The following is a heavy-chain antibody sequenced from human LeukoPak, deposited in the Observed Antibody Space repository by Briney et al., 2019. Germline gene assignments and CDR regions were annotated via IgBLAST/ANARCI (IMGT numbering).Heavy chain of an antibody. CDR3: ARDGRKYYYNCMDV. CDR2: ISSSGSTI. Sequence: AGTLSLSCAASGFTFSSYEMNWVRQAPGKGLEWVSYISSSGSTIYYADLVNRRFTFFSTNSNNISYLQMNSLRAEDTAVYYCARDGRKYYYNCMDVWGKGTTVTVSS. D-gene: IGHD1-14*01. V-gene: IGHV3-48*03. J-gene: IGHJ6*03. CDR1: GFTFSSYE.